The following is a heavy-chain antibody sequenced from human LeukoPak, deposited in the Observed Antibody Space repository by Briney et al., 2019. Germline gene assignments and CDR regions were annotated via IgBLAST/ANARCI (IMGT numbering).Heavy chain of an antibody. CDR1: GFTFDDYA. Sequence: GRSLRLSCAASGFTFDDYAMHWVRQAPGKGLEWVSGISGSIGYADSVKGRFTISRGNAKNSLYLQMNSLRAEDTALYYCAKGRDKYQLLSKNWFDPWGQGTLVTVSS. D-gene: IGHD2-2*01. CDR3: AKGRDKYQLLSKNWFDP. V-gene: IGHV3-9*01. CDR2: ISGSI. J-gene: IGHJ5*02.